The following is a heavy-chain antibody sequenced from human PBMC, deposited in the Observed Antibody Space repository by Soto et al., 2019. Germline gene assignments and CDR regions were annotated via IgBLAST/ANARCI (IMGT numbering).Heavy chain of an antibody. D-gene: IGHD3-3*01. CDR1: GGSISSGGYY. V-gene: IGHV4-31*03. J-gene: IGHJ4*02. Sequence: QVQLQESGPGLVKPSQTLSLTCTVSGGSISSGGYYWSWIRQHPGKGLEYIGYIYYSGSTYYNPSPQGRVAISVDTSKNQFSLKLTSVTAADTAVYYCAAEVGFGPLFDYWGQGTLVTVSS. CDR2: IYYSGST. CDR3: AAEVGFGPLFDY.